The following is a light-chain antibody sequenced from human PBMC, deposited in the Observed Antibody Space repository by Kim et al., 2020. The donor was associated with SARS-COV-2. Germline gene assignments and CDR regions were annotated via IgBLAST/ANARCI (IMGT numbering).Light chain of an antibody. V-gene: IGKV3-15*01. Sequence: SPGESATPACMSSQSITTSVAWYHHKPGQAPRLLSYGASTRATGIPARFSGSGSGTEFTLTISSLQSEDFAVYYCQQYSKWPPWTFGQGTKVDIK. CDR1: QSITTS. CDR2: GAS. CDR3: QQYSKWPPWT. J-gene: IGKJ1*01.